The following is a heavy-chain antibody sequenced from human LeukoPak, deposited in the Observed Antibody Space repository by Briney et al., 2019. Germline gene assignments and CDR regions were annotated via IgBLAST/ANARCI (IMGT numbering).Heavy chain of an antibody. Sequence: PSETLSLTCAVSVGSISSYYWSWIRQPAGEGLEWIGRIYTSGSTNYNPSLKSRVTMSVDTSKNQFSLKLSSVTAADTAVYYCARDDGYYYDSSGYTNWGQGTLVTVSS. J-gene: IGHJ4*02. D-gene: IGHD3-22*01. CDR2: IYTSGST. V-gene: IGHV4-4*07. CDR3: ARDDGYYYDSSGYTN. CDR1: VGSISSYY.